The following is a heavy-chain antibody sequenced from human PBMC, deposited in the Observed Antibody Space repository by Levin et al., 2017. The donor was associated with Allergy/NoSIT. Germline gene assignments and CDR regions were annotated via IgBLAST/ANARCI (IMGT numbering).Heavy chain of an antibody. V-gene: IGHV4-34*01. CDR3: ARDYVWGSLSGEYYFDY. Sequence: SPTLSLPCAVYGGSFRDYYWSWIRQPPGKGLEWIGEINHSGSTNYNSSLKRRVTISVDTSKNQFSLKLSSVTAADTAVYYCARDYVWGSLSGEYYFDYWGQGTLVTVSS. D-gene: IGHD3-16*01. CDR1: GGSFRDYY. J-gene: IGHJ4*02. CDR2: INHSGST.